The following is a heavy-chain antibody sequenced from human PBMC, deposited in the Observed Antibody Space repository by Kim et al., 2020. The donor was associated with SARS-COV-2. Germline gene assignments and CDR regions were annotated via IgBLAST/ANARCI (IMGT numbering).Heavy chain of an antibody. Sequence: SETLSLTCAVYGGSFSGYYWSWIRQPPGKGLEWIGEINHSGSTNYNPSLKSRVTISVDTSKNQFSLKLSSVTAADTAVYYCASSDPYYYYYGMDVWGQGT. CDR2: INHSGST. J-gene: IGHJ6*02. V-gene: IGHV4-34*01. CDR1: GGSFSGYY. CDR3: ASSDPYYYYYGMDV.